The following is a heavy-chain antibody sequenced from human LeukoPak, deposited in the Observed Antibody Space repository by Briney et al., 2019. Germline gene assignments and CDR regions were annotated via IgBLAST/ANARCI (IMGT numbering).Heavy chain of an antibody. CDR2: ISYDGSNK. D-gene: IGHD1-20*01. CDR1: EFTFSSYG. CDR3: TTEGLYNWNDGFDP. Sequence: GGSLRLSCAASEFTFSSYGMHWVRQAPGKGLEWVALISYDGSNKYYVDSVKGRFIISRDNSKNTLYLQMNSLRPEDTAMYYCTTEGLYNWNDGFDPWGQGTLVTVSS. J-gene: IGHJ5*02. V-gene: IGHV3-30*03.